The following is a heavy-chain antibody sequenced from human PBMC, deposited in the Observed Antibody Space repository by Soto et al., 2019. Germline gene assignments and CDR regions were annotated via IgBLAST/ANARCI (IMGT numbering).Heavy chain of an antibody. CDR2: IRSKAYGGTT. V-gene: IGHV3-49*04. CDR3: TREYSSGWYEGYYFDY. J-gene: IGHJ4*02. CDR1: GFTFGDYA. D-gene: IGHD6-19*01. Sequence: GGSLRLSCTASGFTFGDYAMSWVRQAPGKGLEWVGFIRSKAYGGTTEYAASVKGRFTISSDDSKSIAYLQMNSLKTEDTAVYYCTREYSSGWYEGYYFDYWGQGTLVTVSS.